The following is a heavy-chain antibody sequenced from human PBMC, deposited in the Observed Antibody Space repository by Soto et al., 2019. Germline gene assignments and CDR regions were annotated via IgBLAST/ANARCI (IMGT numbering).Heavy chain of an antibody. D-gene: IGHD3-10*01. CDR1: GFYFSDYY. J-gene: IGHJ4*02. CDR3: ARDHYMTLEY. V-gene: IGHV3-11*01. CDR2: ISTSGTTM. Sequence: GGSLRLSCATSGFYFSDYYMSWVRQAPGKGLECVSYISTSGTTMYYADSVKGRSTISRDNAKNSLYLQMNSLRAEDTAVYYCARDHYMTLEYWGQGTLVTVSS.